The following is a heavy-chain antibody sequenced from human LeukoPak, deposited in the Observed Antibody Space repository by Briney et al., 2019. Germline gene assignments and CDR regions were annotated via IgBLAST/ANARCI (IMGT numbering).Heavy chain of an antibody. V-gene: IGHV3-23*01. Sequence: PGGSLRLSCAASGFTFSSYAMSWVRQAPGKGLEWVSAISGGGGSTYYADSVKGRFTISRDNSKNTLYLQMNSLRAEDTAVYYCAKDLGGLHAEYFQHWGQGTLVTVSS. CDR1: GFTFSSYA. J-gene: IGHJ1*01. D-gene: IGHD2-15*01. CDR3: AKDLGGLHAEYFQH. CDR2: ISGGGGST.